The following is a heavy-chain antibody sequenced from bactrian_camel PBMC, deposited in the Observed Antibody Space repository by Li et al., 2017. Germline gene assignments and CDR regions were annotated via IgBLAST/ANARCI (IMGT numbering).Heavy chain of an antibody. CDR2: IDPPSGRT. D-gene: IGHD6*01. CDR3: AVLSQFNHCRGVVVGIWQQYAS. CDR1: GGTYVNYC. V-gene: IGHV3S42*01. J-gene: IGHJ4*01. Sequence: VQLVESGGDSVQAGGSLRLSCEASGGTYVNYCMGWFRQAPGKEREGIAGIDPPSGRTMYHYSVKGRSTISTDDANNTLDLQIDSLQPEDTAMYYCAVLSQFNHCRGVVVGIWQQYASWGQGTQVTVS.